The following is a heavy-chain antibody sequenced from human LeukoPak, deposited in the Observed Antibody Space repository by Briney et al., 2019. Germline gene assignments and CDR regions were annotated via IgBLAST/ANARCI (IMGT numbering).Heavy chain of an antibody. Sequence: SETLSLTCSVSGDSISSFYWNWIRQSPEKGLEWIGVTHYSGTTNYNPSLKSRVTMSIDTSRQEFFLRLSAVTAADTAVYYCVLAPNSNWFDFWGRGTRVTVSS. V-gene: IGHV4-59*12. CDR2: THYSGTT. D-gene: IGHD2-8*01. J-gene: IGHJ5*01. CDR3: VLAPNSNWFDF. CDR1: GDSISSFY.